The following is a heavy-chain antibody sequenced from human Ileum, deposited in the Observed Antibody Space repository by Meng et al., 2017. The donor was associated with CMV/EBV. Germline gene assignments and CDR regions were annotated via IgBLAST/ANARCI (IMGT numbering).Heavy chain of an antibody. J-gene: IGHJ4*02. D-gene: IGHD3-10*01. CDR3: AKDQLGFGDLYYFDY. Sequence: GGSLRLSCAASGFTFSSYSMNWVRQAPGKGLEWVSYISSSSSTIYYADSVKGRFTISRDNSKNTLYLQMNSLRAEDTAVYYCAKDQLGFGDLYYFDYWGQGTLVTVSS. CDR2: ISSSSSTI. V-gene: IGHV3-48*01. CDR1: GFTFSSYS.